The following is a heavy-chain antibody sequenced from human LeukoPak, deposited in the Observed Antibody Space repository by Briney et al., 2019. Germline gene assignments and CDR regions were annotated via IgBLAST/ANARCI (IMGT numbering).Heavy chain of an antibody. Sequence: GGSLRLSCAASGFTFSTYAMHWVRQTPGKGLDWVAVISHDGSDKFYGGHVKGRFTISRDNSKKTLYLQMNSLKTEDTAVYYCTTPDQLRVGMDVWGQGTTVTVSS. J-gene: IGHJ6*02. D-gene: IGHD2-2*01. CDR3: TTPDQLRVGMDV. CDR1: GFTFSTYA. CDR2: ISHDGSDK. V-gene: IGHV3-30-3*01.